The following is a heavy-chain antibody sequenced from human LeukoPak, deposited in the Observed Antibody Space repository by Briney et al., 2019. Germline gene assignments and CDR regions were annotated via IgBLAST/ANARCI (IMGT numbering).Heavy chain of an antibody. CDR2: IYYSGST. V-gene: IGHV4-30-4*01. J-gene: IGHJ3*02. CDR3: AREIAVAGSALDI. CDR1: GGSISSGDYY. D-gene: IGHD6-19*01. Sequence: PSETLSLTCTVSGGSISSGDYYWSWIRQPPGKGLEWIGYIYYSGSTYYNPSLKSRVTISVDTSKNQFSLKLSSVTAADTAVYYCAREIAVAGSALDIWGQGTMVTVSS.